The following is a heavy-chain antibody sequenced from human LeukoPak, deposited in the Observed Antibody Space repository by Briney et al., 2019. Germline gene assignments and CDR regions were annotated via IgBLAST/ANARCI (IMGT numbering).Heavy chain of an antibody. Sequence: GESLEISCKGSGYSFTSYWIGWVRQMPGKGLEWMGIIYPCDSDTGYSPSFQGQVTISADKSISTAYLQWSSLKASDTAMYYCARQKSPTYCGGDCYSVGYYFDYWGQGTLVTVSS. CDR1: GYSFTSYW. J-gene: IGHJ4*02. CDR2: IYPCDSDT. V-gene: IGHV5-51*01. D-gene: IGHD2-21*02. CDR3: ARQKSPTYCGGDCYSVGYYFDY.